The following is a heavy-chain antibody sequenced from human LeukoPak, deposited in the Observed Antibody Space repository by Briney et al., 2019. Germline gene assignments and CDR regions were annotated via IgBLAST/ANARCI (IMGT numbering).Heavy chain of an antibody. CDR1: GGSISSYY. CDR2: IYYSGST. Sequence: SETLSLTCTVSGGSISSYYWSWIRQPPGKGLEWIGYIYYSGSTNHNPSLKSRVTISVDTSKNQFSLKLSSVTAADTAVYYCALGYGSPLFARWGQGALATVSS. J-gene: IGHJ5*02. D-gene: IGHD1-26*01. CDR3: ALGYGSPLFAR. V-gene: IGHV4-59*01.